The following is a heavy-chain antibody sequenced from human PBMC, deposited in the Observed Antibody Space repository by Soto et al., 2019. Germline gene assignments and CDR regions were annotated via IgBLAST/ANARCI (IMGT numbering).Heavy chain of an antibody. CDR1: GGSVSSGSYY. V-gene: IGHV4-61*01. J-gene: IGHJ6*02. D-gene: IGHD1-7*01. CDR2: IYYSGST. CDR3: ASGPKLELRHYYGMDV. Sequence: SETLSLTCTVSGGSVSSGSYYWSWIRQPPGKGLEWIGYIYYSGSTNYNPSLKGRVTISVDTSKNQFSLKLSSVTAADTAVYYCASGPKLELRHYYGMDVWGQGTTVTVSS.